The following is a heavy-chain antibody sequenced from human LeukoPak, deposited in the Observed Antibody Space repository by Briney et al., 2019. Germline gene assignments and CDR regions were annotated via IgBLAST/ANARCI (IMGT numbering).Heavy chain of an antibody. J-gene: IGHJ6*03. CDR1: GYSISSGYY. CDR2: IYHSGST. D-gene: IGHD1-26*01. Sequence: PSETLSLTCTVSGYSISSGYYWGWIRQPPGKGLEWIGRIYHSGSTYYNPSLKSRVTISVDTSKNQFSLKLSSVTAADTAVYYCARTSGSPYYYYYYMDVWGKGTTVTVSS. CDR3: ARTSGSPYYYYYYMDV. V-gene: IGHV4-38-2*02.